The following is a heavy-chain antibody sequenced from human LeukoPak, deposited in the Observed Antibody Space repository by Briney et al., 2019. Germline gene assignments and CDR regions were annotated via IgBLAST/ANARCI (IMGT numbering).Heavy chain of an antibody. CDR2: INHSGST. D-gene: IGHD3-16*01. Sequence: SETLSLTCAVYGGSFSGYYWSWIRQPPGKGLEWIGEINHSGSTNYNPSLKSRVTISVDTSRNQFSLNLNSVTAADTAVYYCASGSYDYDFWGQGTLVTVSS. V-gene: IGHV4-34*01. J-gene: IGHJ4*02. CDR1: GGSFSGYY. CDR3: ASGSYDYDF.